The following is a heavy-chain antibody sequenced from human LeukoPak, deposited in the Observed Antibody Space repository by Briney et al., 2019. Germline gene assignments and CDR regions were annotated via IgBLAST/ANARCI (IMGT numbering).Heavy chain of an antibody. Sequence: GESLRLSCAASGFTFSNYAMTWVRQAPGKGLEWVSILSGSGGSAYYADSVKGRFTISRDNSKNTLYLQMNSLRAEDTAVYYCAKGRYESSGFNWAAWGQGTLVTVSS. CDR2: LSGSGGSA. V-gene: IGHV3-23*01. J-gene: IGHJ4*02. CDR1: GFTFSNYA. D-gene: IGHD3-22*01. CDR3: AKGRYESSGFNWAA.